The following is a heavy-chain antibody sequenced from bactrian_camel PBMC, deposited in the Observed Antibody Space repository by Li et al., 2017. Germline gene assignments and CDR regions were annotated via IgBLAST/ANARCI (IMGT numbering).Heavy chain of an antibody. V-gene: IGHV3-2*01. Sequence: HVQLVESGGGLVQPGGPLRLSCAASGFIFSSAYGTWVRLAPGKGLEWVSSILADSSSADYTDSVKGRFTISRDNAKNTVTLQMNSLKSGDTALYYCVPRLGGSWAGYWGQGTQVTVS. CDR2: ILADSSSA. CDR3: VPRLGGSWAGY. D-gene: IGHD2*01. J-gene: IGHJ6*01. CDR1: GFIFSSAY.